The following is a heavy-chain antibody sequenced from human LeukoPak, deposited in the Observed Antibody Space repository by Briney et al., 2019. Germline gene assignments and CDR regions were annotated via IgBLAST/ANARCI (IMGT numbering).Heavy chain of an antibody. Sequence: SETLSLTCTVSGGSISSSSYYWGWIRQPPGKGLEWIGSIYYSGSTYYNPSLKSRVTISVDTSKNQFSLKLSSVTAADTAVYYCASENCSSTSCYRRLWTGWRNHFDYWGQGTLVTVSS. J-gene: IGHJ4*02. CDR3: ASENCSSTSCYRRLWTGWRNHFDY. D-gene: IGHD2-2*01. CDR1: GGSISSSSYY. CDR2: IYYSGST. V-gene: IGHV4-39*01.